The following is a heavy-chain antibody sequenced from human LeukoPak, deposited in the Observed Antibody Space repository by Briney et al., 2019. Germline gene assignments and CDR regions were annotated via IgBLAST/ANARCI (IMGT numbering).Heavy chain of an antibody. V-gene: IGHV4-39*07. Sequence: SETLSLTCTVSGGSISSSSYYWAWIRQPPGKGLEWIGSIYYSGNTYYKSSLKSRVTIAVDTSKNQFSVKLNSVTAAGTAVYYCARESYYDSSGYSHDAFDIWGQGTMVTVSS. D-gene: IGHD3-22*01. CDR2: IYYSGNT. J-gene: IGHJ3*02. CDR3: ARESYYDSSGYSHDAFDI. CDR1: GGSISSSSYY.